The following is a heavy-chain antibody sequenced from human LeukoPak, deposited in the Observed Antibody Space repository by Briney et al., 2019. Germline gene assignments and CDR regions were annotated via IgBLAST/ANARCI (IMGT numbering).Heavy chain of an antibody. CDR2: IKEDGTET. Sequence: PGGSLRLSCAASGFMFSSNWMSWVRLAPGKGLELVANIKEDGTETYYVDSVKGRFTISRDNAKNSLYLQMNSLRVEDTAVYYCAKEGRSLQTYWGQGTLVTVSS. V-gene: IGHV3-7*03. CDR3: AKEGRSLQTY. D-gene: IGHD5-24*01. CDR1: GFMFSSNW. J-gene: IGHJ4*02.